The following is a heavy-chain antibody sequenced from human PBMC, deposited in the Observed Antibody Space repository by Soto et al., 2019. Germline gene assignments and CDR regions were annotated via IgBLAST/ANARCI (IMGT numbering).Heavy chain of an antibody. J-gene: IGHJ4*02. Sequence: EVQLVESGGGLVKPGGSLRLSCAASGFTFSSYSMNWVRQAPGKGLEWVSSISSSSSYIYYADSVKGRFTVSRDNAKNSLYLQMNSLRAEATAAYYCARDLYSSSARYFDYWGQGALVTISS. CDR3: ARDLYSSSARYFDY. CDR1: GFTFSSYS. V-gene: IGHV3-21*01. CDR2: ISSSSSYI. D-gene: IGHD6-6*01.